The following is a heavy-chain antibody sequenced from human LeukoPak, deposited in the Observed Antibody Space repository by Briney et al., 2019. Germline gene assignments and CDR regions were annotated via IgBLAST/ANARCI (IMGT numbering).Heavy chain of an antibody. CDR1: GFTFSAYI. J-gene: IGHJ4*02. V-gene: IGHV3-48*01. Sequence: AGGSLRLSCAASGFTFSAYIMNGVRQAPEKGLEWVSYIGSSSSPIYYADSVKGRFTISRDNAKNSLYLQMDSLRAEDTAVYYCARDQAYSFEYRGQGTLVTVSS. D-gene: IGHD4-11*01. CDR3: ARDQAYSFEY. CDR2: IGSSSSPI.